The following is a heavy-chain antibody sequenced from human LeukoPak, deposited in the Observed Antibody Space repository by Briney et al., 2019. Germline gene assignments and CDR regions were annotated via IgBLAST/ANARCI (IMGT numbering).Heavy chain of an antibody. CDR3: ARGNIVIIPAIPATYYFDH. J-gene: IGHJ4*02. CDR1: GYSISTSYY. D-gene: IGHD2-2*01. Sequence: KSSETLSLTCTVSGYSISTSYYWGWIRQPPGKGLEWIGSIYHTGSTYYNPSLTSRVTISVDTSKNQVSLKLSSVTAADTAVYYCARGNIVIIPAIPATYYFDHWGQGTLVTVSS. CDR2: IYHTGST. V-gene: IGHV4-38-2*02.